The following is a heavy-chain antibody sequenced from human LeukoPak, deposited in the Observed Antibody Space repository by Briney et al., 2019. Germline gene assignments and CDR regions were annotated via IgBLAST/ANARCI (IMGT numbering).Heavy chain of an antibody. V-gene: IGHV4-30-2*01. Sequence: SETLSLTCTVSGGSISSGGYYWSWIRQPPGKGLEWIGYIYHSGSTYYNPSLKSRVTISVDRSKNQFSLKLSSVTAADTAVYYCARTKRVDYGDYGGFDYWGQGTLVTVSS. J-gene: IGHJ4*02. CDR3: ARTKRVDYGDYGGFDY. D-gene: IGHD4-17*01. CDR1: GGSISSGGYY. CDR2: IYHSGST.